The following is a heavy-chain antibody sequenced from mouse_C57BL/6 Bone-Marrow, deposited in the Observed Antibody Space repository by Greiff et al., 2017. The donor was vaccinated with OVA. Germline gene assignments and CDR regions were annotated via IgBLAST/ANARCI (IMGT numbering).Heavy chain of an antibody. J-gene: IGHJ3*01. V-gene: IGHV5-4*01. Sequence: EVKLVDSGGGLVKPGGSLKLSCAASGFTFSSYAMSWVRQTPEKRLEWVATISDGGSYTYYPDNVKGRFTISRDNAKNNLYLQMSHLKSEDTAMYYCARERSYYDYTWFAYWGQGTLVTVSA. D-gene: IGHD2-4*01. CDR1: GFTFSSYA. CDR2: ISDGGSYT. CDR3: ARERSYYDYTWFAY.